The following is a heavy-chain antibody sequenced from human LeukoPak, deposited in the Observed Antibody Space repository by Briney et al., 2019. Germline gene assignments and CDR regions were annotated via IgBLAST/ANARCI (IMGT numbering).Heavy chain of an antibody. Sequence: ASVKDSCKASGYTFTGCYMHWVRQAPGQGLEWMGWINPNSGATNYAQKFQGRVTMTRDTSISTAYMELSRLRSDDTAVYYCARAPGDSITMVRGVIISPIDYWGQGTLVTVSS. CDR3: ARAPGDSITMVRGVIISPIDY. J-gene: IGHJ4*02. CDR1: GYTFTGCY. CDR2: INPNSGAT. D-gene: IGHD3-10*01. V-gene: IGHV1-2*02.